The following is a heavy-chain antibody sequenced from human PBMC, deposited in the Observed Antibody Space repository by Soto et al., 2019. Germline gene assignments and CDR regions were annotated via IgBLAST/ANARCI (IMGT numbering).Heavy chain of an antibody. CDR3: ASEGYDYGARDVLSYFDY. D-gene: IGHD4-17*01. J-gene: IGHJ4*02. Sequence: ASVKVSCKASGGTFSSYTISWVRQAPGQGLEWMGRIIPILGIANYAQKFQGRVTITADKSTSTAYMELSSLRSEDTAVYYCASEGYDYGARDVLSYFDYWGQGTLVTVSS. CDR2: IIPILGIA. CDR1: GGTFSSYT. V-gene: IGHV1-69*02.